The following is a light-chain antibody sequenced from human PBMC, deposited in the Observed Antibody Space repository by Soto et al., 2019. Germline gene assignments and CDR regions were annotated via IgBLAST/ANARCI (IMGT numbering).Light chain of an antibody. CDR2: GAS. V-gene: IGKV3-15*01. CDR1: QSVSSN. J-gene: IGKJ1*01. CDR3: QQYNNWPWT. Sequence: EKVMTQSPATLSVSPGERATLSCRASQSVSSNLAWYQQKPGQAPRLLIYGASSRATGIPVRFSGSGSGTEFTLTISSLQSEDFAVYYCQQYNNWPWTFGQGTKVDIK.